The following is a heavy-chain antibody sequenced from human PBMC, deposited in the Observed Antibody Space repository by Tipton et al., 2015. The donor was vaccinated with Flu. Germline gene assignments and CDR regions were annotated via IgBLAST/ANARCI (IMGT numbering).Heavy chain of an antibody. D-gene: IGHD2-21*01. CDR3: ARQLGGGDCY. V-gene: IGHV3-53*01. J-gene: IGHJ4*02. Sequence: SLRLSCAASGFIVSSDYMSWVRQAPGKGLEWVSVIYSSDSTSYADSVRGRFTNSRDNSKNTLYLQMNSLRAEDTAVYYCARQLGGGDCYWGQGTLVTVSS. CDR2: IYSSDST. CDR1: GFIVSSDY.